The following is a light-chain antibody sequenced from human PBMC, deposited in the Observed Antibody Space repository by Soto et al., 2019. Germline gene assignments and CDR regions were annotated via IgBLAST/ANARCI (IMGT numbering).Light chain of an antibody. J-gene: IGKJ1*01. V-gene: IGKV3-20*01. Sequence: DIVSTQSPGTLSLSPGERATLSCRASQSVSSSYLAWYQQKPGQAPRLLIYGASSRATGIPDRFSGSGSGTDFTLTISRLEPEDFAVYYCQQYGSSPQWTFGQGTKVDIK. CDR1: QSVSSSY. CDR3: QQYGSSPQWT. CDR2: GAS.